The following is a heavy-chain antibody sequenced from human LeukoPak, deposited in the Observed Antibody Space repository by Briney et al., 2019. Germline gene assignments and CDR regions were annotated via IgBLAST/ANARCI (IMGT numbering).Heavy chain of an antibody. CDR1: GFTFSSYS. CDR3: ARDRLHSSGWDHDAFDI. D-gene: IGHD6-19*01. J-gene: IGHJ3*02. V-gene: IGHV3-48*04. Sequence: PGGSLRLSCAASGFTFSSYSMNWVRQAPGKGLEWVSYISSSSSTIYYADSVKGRFTISRDNAKNSLYLQMNSLRAEDTAVYYCARDRLHSSGWDHDAFDIWGQGTMVTVSS. CDR2: ISSSSSTI.